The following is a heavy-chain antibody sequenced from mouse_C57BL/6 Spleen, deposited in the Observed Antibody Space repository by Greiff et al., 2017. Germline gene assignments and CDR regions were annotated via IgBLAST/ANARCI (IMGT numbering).Heavy chain of an antibody. CDR3: ARLRSLNYFDY. CDR1: GYAFSSYW. V-gene: IGHV1-80*01. D-gene: IGHD1-1*01. J-gene: IGHJ2*01. CDR2: IYPGDGDT. Sequence: VQGVESGAELVKPGASVKISCKASGYAFSSYWMNWVKQRPGKGLEWIGQIYPGDGDTNYNGKFKGKATLTADKSSSTAYMQLSSLTSEDSAVYFCARLRSLNYFDYWGQGTTLTVSS.